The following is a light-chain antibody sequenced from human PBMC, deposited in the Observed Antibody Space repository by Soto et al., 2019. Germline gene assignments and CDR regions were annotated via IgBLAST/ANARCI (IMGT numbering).Light chain of an antibody. CDR2: LGS. V-gene: IGKV2-28*01. J-gene: IGKJ1*01. CDR3: MQALQTPRT. Sequence: DLVMTQSPLSLPVTPGEPASISCRSSQSLLHSNGYNYLDWYVQKPGQSPQLLIYLGSDRASGVPDRISGSGSGTDFTLKISRVEAEDLGVYYCMQALQTPRTFGQGTKVEIK. CDR1: QSLLHSNGYNY.